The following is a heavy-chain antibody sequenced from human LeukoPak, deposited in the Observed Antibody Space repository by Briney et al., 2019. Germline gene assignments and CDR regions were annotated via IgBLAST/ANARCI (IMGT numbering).Heavy chain of an antibody. CDR1: GFTFSSYW. Sequence: GGSLRLSCAASGFTFSSYWVQWVRQAPGEGLVWVSRINTDGSSTTYADSVKGRFTISRDNAKNTLYLQMNSLRAEDTAVYYCATQASVGYWGQGTLVTVSS. D-gene: IGHD1-26*01. CDR3: ATQASVGY. CDR2: INTDGSST. J-gene: IGHJ4*02. V-gene: IGHV3-74*01.